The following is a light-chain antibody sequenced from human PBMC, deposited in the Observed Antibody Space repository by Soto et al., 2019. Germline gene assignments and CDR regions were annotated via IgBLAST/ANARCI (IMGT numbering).Light chain of an antibody. CDR2: DAS. J-gene: IGKJ5*01. CDR1: QDIRSY. CDR3: QQYNSYPIT. Sequence: DIQMTQSPSSLSASVGDRVTIICRASQDIRSYLVWYQQKPGTAPKSPIYDASNRQSGVPSRFSGSGSGSDLTHTISSLQPEDFATYYCQQYNSYPITFGQGTRLEI. V-gene: IGKV1-16*01.